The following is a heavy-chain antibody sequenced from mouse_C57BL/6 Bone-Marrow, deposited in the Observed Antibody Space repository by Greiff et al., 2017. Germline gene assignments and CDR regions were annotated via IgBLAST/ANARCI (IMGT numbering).Heavy chain of an antibody. V-gene: IGHV1-18*01. D-gene: IGHD2-5*01. J-gene: IGHJ4*01. Sequence: VQLKESGPELVKPGASVKIPCKASGYTFTDYNMDWVKQSHGKSLEWIGDINPNNGGTIYNQKFKGKATLTVYKSSSTAYMELRSLTSEDTAVYYCARYSNSLYAMDYWGQGTSVTVSS. CDR2: INPNNGGT. CDR1: GYTFTDYN. CDR3: ARYSNSLYAMDY.